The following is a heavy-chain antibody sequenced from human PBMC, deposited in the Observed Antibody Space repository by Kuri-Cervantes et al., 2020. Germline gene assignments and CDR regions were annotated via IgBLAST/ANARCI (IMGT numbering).Heavy chain of an antibody. J-gene: IGHJ6*02. CDR2: ISAYNGNT. CDR1: GYTFTSYG. Sequence: ASVKVSCKASGYTFTSYGISWVRQAPGQGLEWMGWISAYNGNTNYAQKLQGRVTMTTDTSTSTAYMELRSLRSDDTAVYYCARDLRDIVVVVAATPEDGMYVWGQGTTVTVSS. D-gene: IGHD2-15*01. V-gene: IGHV1-18*01. CDR3: ARDLRDIVVVVAATPEDGMYV.